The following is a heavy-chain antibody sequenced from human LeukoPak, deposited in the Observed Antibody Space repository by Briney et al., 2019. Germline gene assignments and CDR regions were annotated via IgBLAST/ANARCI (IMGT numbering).Heavy chain of an antibody. J-gene: IGHJ4*02. V-gene: IGHV4-34*01. CDR2: INHSGST. CDR1: GGSISSYY. Sequence: MPSETLSLTCTVSGGSISSYYWSWIRQPPGKGLEWIGEINHSGSTNYNPSLKSRVTISVDTSKNQFSLKLSSVTAADTAVYYCARDAYYYDSSGYLNYWGQGTLVTVSS. D-gene: IGHD3-22*01. CDR3: ARDAYYYDSSGYLNY.